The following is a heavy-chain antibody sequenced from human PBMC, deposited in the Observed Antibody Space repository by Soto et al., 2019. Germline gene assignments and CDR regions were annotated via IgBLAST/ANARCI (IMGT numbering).Heavy chain of an antibody. CDR2: INAGNGNT. Sequence: ASVKVSCKASGYTFTSYAMHWVRQAPGQRLEWMGWINAGNGNTKYSQKFQGRVTITRDTSASTAYMELSSLRSEDTAVYYCAIYDSSGYGPFDFDYWGQGTLVTVSS. D-gene: IGHD3-22*01. CDR3: AIYDSSGYGPFDFDY. V-gene: IGHV1-3*01. J-gene: IGHJ4*02. CDR1: GYTFTSYA.